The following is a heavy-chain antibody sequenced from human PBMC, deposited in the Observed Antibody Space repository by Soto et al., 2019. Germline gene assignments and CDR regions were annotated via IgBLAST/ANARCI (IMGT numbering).Heavy chain of an antibody. V-gene: IGHV4-4*02. CDR3: ARRSFFGDLYYYGMDV. Sequence: SETLSLTCAVSGFSISSSNWWSLVRHPPGKGLEWIGEIYHSGSTNYNPSLKSRVTISVDKSKNQFSLKLSSVTAADTAVYYCARRSFFGDLYYYGMDVWGQGTTVTVSS. J-gene: IGHJ6*02. D-gene: IGHD3-10*01. CDR2: IYHSGST. CDR1: GFSISSSNW.